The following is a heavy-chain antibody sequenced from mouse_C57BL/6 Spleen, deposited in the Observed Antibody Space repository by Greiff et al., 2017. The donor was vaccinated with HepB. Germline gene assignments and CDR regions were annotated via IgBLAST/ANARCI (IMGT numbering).Heavy chain of an antibody. V-gene: IGHV5-6*01. Sequence: DVHLVESGGDLVKPGGSLKLSCAASGFTFSSYGMSWVRQTPDKRLEWVATISSGGSYTYYPDSVKGRFTISRDNAKNTLYLQMSSLKSEDTAMYYCARQEGYNFDYWGQGTTLTVSS. CDR1: GFTFSSYG. D-gene: IGHD3-2*02. J-gene: IGHJ2*01. CDR3: ARQEGYNFDY. CDR2: ISSGGSYT.